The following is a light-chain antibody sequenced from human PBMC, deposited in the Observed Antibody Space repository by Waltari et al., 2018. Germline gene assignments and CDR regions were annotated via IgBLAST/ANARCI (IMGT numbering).Light chain of an antibody. V-gene: IGLV2-14*01. CDR3: NSYAGSSSWV. CDR2: DVS. Sequence: QSALTQPASVSGSPGQSITISCTGTSSDIGFYNYVSWYQQHPGKAPKLMIFDVSERASGVANRCSGSKSGNTASLTISWLQAEDEADDYCNSYAGSSSWVFGGGTKLTVL. CDR1: SSDIGFYNY. J-gene: IGLJ3*02.